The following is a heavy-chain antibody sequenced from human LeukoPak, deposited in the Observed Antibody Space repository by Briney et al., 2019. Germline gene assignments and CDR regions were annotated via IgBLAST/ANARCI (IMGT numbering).Heavy chain of an antibody. CDR2: ISYDGSNK. D-gene: IGHD5-24*01. CDR3: AKGGTKSCGYNCFDY. J-gene: IGHJ4*02. CDR1: GFTFSSYG. V-gene: IGHV3-30*18. Sequence: GGSLRLSCAASGFTFSSYGMYWVRQAPGKGLEWVAVISYDGSNKYYADSVKGRFTISRDNSKNTLYLQMNSLRAEDTAVYYCAKGGTKSCGYNCFDYWGQGTLVTVSS.